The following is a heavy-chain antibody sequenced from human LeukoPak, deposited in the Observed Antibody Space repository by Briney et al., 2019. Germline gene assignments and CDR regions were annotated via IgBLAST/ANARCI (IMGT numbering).Heavy chain of an antibody. CDR2: ISSSSDYI. D-gene: IGHD4-23*01. J-gene: IGHJ4*02. CDR1: GFPFNRYT. CDR3: ARRGVITPSYFDY. Sequence: GGSLGLSCVASGFPFNRYTMNWVRQAPGKGLEWVSSISSSSDYIYYRDSVKGRFTISRDNAKNSMFLQMNSLRAEDTAVYYCARRGVITPSYFDYWGQGILVTVSS. V-gene: IGHV3-21*01.